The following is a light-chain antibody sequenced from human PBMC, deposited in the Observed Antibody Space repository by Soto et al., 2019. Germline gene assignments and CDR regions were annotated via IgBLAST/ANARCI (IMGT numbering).Light chain of an antibody. CDR1: SSDVGGYNY. J-gene: IGLJ2*01. CDR2: EVS. CDR3: SSYAGSNG. Sequence: QSALTQPPSASGSPGQSVTISCTGTSSDVGGYNYVSWYQQHPGKAPKLMIYEVSKWPSGVPDRFSGSKSGNTASLTVSGLQAEDEADYYCSSYAGSNGFGGGTKLTVL. V-gene: IGLV2-8*01.